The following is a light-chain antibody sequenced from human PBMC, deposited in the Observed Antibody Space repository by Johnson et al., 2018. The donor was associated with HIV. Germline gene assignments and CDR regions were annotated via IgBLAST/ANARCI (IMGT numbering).Light chain of an antibody. CDR1: SSNIESNY. CDR3: GTWDSSLSAHYV. V-gene: IGLV1-51*02. J-gene: IGLJ1*01. Sequence: QAVLTQPPSVSAAPGQKVTISCSGSSSNIESNYVSWYQQLPGAIPKLLIFENNKRPSGIPDRFSGSKSGKSATLGIAGLQTGDEADYYCGTWDSSLSAHYVFGTGTKITVL. CDR2: ENN.